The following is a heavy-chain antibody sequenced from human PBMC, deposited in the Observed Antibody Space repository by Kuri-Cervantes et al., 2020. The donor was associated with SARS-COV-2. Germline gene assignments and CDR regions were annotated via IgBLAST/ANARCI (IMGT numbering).Heavy chain of an antibody. CDR3: VRDGDHWNFDY. V-gene: IGHV3-33*01. Sequence: GESLKISCAASGFTFSSYGMHWVRQAPGKGLEWVAVIWYDASNKYYVDSVKGRVTISRVNSKNTLYLQMNSLRAEDTAVYYCVRDGDHWNFDYWGQGTL. J-gene: IGHJ4*02. D-gene: IGHD1-1*01. CDR1: GFTFSSYG. CDR2: IWYDASNK.